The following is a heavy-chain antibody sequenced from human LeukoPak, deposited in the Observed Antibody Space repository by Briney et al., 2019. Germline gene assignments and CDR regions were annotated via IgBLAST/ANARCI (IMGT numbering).Heavy chain of an antibody. V-gene: IGHV3-74*01. Sequence: GGSLRLSCAASGFTFSSYWMHWVRQAPGKGLVWVSRINSDGSSTSYADSVKGRFTISRDNAKNTLYLQMNSLRAEDTAVYYCARDKGYSSSWESLNWFDPWGREPWSPSPQ. CDR1: GFTFSSYW. J-gene: IGHJ5*02. CDR3: ARDKGYSSSWESLNWFDP. CDR2: INSDGSST. D-gene: IGHD6-13*01.